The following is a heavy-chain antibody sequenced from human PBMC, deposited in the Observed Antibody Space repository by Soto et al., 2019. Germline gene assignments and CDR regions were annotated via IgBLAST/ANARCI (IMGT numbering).Heavy chain of an antibody. CDR1: GGSISSSSYY. J-gene: IGHJ4*02. V-gene: IGHV4-39*07. D-gene: IGHD1-7*01. Sequence: SETLSLTCTVSGGSISSSSYYWSWIRQPPGKGLEWIGEINHSGSTNYNPSLKSRVTISVDTSKNQFSLKLSSVTAADTAVYYCARGQSRYYRYNWNYSGYGFWGQGTLVTVSS. CDR2: INHSGST. CDR3: ARGQSRYYRYNWNYSGYGF.